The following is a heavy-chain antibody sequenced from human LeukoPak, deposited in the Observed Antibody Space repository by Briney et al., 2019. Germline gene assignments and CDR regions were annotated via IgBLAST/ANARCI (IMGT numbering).Heavy chain of an antibody. J-gene: IGHJ4*02. D-gene: IGHD6-13*01. CDR2: INQDGSEK. V-gene: IGHV3-7*01. Sequence: PGGSLRPSCAASGFTFSGYWMMNWVRQAPGEGLEWVANINQDGSEKYYVDSVKGRFTISRDNAKNSVYLQMNNLRVEDTAVYYCASGTGSSYFYQFGINFWGQGTLVTVSS. CDR3: ASGTGSSYFYQFGINF. CDR1: GFTFSGYW.